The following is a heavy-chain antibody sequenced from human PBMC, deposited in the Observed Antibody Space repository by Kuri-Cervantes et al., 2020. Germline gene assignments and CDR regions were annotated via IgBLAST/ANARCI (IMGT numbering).Heavy chain of an antibody. CDR3: ARVAHNWNYDSQVDY. CDR1: GYTFTGYY. Sequence: ASVKVSCKASGYTFTGYYMHWVRQAPGQGLEWMGWISAYNGITNYAQKLQGRVTMTTDTSTSTAYLELRSLRSDDTAVYYCARVAHNWNYDSQVDYWGQGTLVTVSS. CDR2: ISAYNGIT. J-gene: IGHJ4*02. D-gene: IGHD1-7*01. V-gene: IGHV1-18*04.